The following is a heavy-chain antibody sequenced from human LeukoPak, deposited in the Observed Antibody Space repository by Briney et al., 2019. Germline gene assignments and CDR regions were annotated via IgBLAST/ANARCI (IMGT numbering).Heavy chain of an antibody. CDR1: GYTFTSYG. CDR2: ISAYNGNT. D-gene: IGHD1-1*01. CDR3: ARDSLSRERRNNWNGGPDY. J-gene: IGHJ4*02. V-gene: IGHV1-18*01. Sequence: ASVKVSCKASGYTFTSYGISWVRQAPGQGLEWMGWISAYNGNTNYAQKLQGRVTMTTDTSTSTAYMELRSLRSDDTAVYYCARDSLSRERRNNWNGGPDYWGQGTLVTVSS.